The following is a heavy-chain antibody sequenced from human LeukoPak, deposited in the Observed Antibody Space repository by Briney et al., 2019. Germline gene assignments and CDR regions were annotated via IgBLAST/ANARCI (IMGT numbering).Heavy chain of an antibody. V-gene: IGHV3-23*01. Sequence: GGSLRLSCAASGFTFSSYAMSWVRQAPGKGPEWVSGISGSDGTTHYADSVKGRFTISRDNSKNTLSLQMHSLRAEDAAVYYCAKRLWSTSGAYSPFDYWGQGTPVTVFS. CDR3: AKRLWSTSGAYSPFDY. CDR2: ISGSDGTT. D-gene: IGHD3-10*01. J-gene: IGHJ4*02. CDR1: GFTFSSYA.